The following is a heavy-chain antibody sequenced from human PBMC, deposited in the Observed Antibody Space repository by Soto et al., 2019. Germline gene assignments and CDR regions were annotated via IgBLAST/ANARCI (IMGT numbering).Heavy chain of an antibody. J-gene: IGHJ6*02. CDR2: INHSGST. D-gene: IGHD6-19*01. CDR1: GGSFSGYY. V-gene: IGHV4-34*01. Sequence: PXETLSLTCAVDGGSFSGYYWSWIRQPPGKGLEWIGEINHSGSTNYNPSLKSRVTISVDTSKNQFSLKLSSVTAADTAVYYCARGRSSGWYENYYYGMDVRGQGTTVTVSS. CDR3: ARGRSSGWYENYYYGMDV.